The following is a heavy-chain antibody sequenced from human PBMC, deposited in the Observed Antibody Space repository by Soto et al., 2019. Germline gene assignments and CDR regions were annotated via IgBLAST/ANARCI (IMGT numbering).Heavy chain of an antibody. J-gene: IGHJ3*02. CDR1: GFTFSSYW. CDR2: INSDGSST. Sequence: GGSLSLSCAASGFTFSSYWMHWVRQAPGKGLVWVSRINSDGSSTSYADSVKGRFTISRDNAKNTLYLQMNSLRAEDTAVYYCAKDFEYSYGYDAFHIWGQGTMVTVS. V-gene: IGHV3-74*01. CDR3: AKDFEYSYGYDAFHI. D-gene: IGHD5-18*01.